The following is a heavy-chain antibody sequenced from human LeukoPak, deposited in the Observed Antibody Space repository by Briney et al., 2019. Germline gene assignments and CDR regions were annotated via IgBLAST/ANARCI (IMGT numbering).Heavy chain of an antibody. Sequence: GGSLRLSCAASGFTFDDYAMHWVRQAPGKGLEWFSGISWNSGSIGYADSVKGRFTISRDNAKNSLYLQMNSLRAEDTALYYCASGIAVAGSFDYWGQGTLVTVSS. V-gene: IGHV3-9*01. CDR3: ASGIAVAGSFDY. J-gene: IGHJ4*02. CDR1: GFTFDDYA. CDR2: ISWNSGSI. D-gene: IGHD6-19*01.